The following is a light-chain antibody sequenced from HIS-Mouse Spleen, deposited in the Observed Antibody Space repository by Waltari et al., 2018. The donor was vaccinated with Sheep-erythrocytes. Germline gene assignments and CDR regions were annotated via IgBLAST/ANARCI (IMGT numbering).Light chain of an antibody. V-gene: IGLV2-23*01. CDR1: SSDVGSSNL. Sequence: QSALTQPASVSGSPGQSITISCTGTSSDVGSSNLVSWYQQHPGKAPNLMIYEGSKRPSGVSNRFSGSKSGTTAFLTISGLQAEDEADYDCCSYAGSSTWVFGGGTKLTVL. CDR2: EGS. J-gene: IGLJ3*02. CDR3: CSYAGSSTWV.